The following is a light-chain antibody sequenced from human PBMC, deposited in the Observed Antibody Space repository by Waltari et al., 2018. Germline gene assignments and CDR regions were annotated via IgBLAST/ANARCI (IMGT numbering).Light chain of an antibody. CDR3: NSRDSSANMI. CDR1: RRRGDD. J-gene: IGLJ2*01. CDR2: SKN. V-gene: IGLV3-19*01. Sequence: SSEVTQDLTVSVALGQTVTITCQGHRRRGDDENWYQQKPGQAPKLVINSKNNRPSGIPDRFSASSSGSTASLTITGAQAEDEAAYFCNSRDSSANMIFGRGTKLTVL.